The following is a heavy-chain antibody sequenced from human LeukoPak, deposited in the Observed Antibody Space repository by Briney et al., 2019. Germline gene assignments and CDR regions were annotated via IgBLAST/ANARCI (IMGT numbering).Heavy chain of an antibody. J-gene: IGHJ4*02. D-gene: IGHD3-3*02. CDR2: ITGRGDDT. V-gene: IGHV3-23*01. CDR3: AKDIFSSVGTPDY. Sequence: GGSLRLSCAASGFMFKSYAMSWVRQAPGKGLEWLSGITGRGDDTKYADSVKGRFIISRDNSKNTFHLHLNGLTVEDAAVYYCAKDIFSSVGTPDYWGQGTRVTVSS. CDR1: GFMFKSYA.